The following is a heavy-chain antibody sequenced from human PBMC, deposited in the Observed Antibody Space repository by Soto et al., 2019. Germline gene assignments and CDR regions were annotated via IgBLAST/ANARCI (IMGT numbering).Heavy chain of an antibody. CDR3: ARTECSSTSCYRNRYGYYGMDV. D-gene: IGHD2-2*01. J-gene: IGHJ6*02. CDR1: GGSISSSNW. V-gene: IGHV4-4*02. CDR2: IYHSGST. Sequence: SETLSLTCAVSGGSISSSNWWSWVRQPPGKGLEWIGEIYHSGSTNYNPSLKSRVTISVDKSKNQFSLKLSSVTAADTAVYYCARTECSSTSCYRNRYGYYGMDVWGQGTTVTVSS.